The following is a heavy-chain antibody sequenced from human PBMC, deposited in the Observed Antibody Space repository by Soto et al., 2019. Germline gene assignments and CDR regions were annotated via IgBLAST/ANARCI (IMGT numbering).Heavy chain of an antibody. CDR3: AKDPYYDLNWFDP. CDR2: ISYDGSYR. CDR1: GVTFSNSA. V-gene: IGHV3-30*18. Sequence: GGSLRLACTGSGVTFSNSAMVWVRQAPGKGLEWVALISYDGSYRYYADSVKGRFTISRDNSKNILYLQMNSLRADDTAVYYCAKDPYYDLNWFDPWAQGTQVTVSP. D-gene: IGHD3-22*01. J-gene: IGHJ5*02.